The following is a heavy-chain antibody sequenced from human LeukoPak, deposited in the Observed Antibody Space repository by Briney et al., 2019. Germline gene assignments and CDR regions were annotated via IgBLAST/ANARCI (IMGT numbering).Heavy chain of an antibody. D-gene: IGHD3-10*01. CDR3: SRGQKDPYGPEFDY. V-gene: IGHV3-49*04. CDR2: IRAKIHDGTT. J-gene: IGHJ4*02. Sequence: PGGSLRLSCTTSGFIFGDYNMNRVRQAPGKGLEWVGYIRAKIHDGTTDFAASVKGRFTISRDDSKGIAYLQMTSLKSEDTAVYYCSRGQKDPYGPEFDYWGQGTLVTVSS. CDR1: GFIFGDYN.